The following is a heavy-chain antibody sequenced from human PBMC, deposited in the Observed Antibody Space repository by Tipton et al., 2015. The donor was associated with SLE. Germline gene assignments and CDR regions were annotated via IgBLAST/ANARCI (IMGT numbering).Heavy chain of an antibody. CDR3: ARLAVAGMWYYFDF. CDR1: GVSVSSGGYY. CDR2: IHSRGST. V-gene: IGHV4-31*03. Sequence: TLSLTCTVSGVSVSSGGYYWNWIRQHPEKGLEWIGCIHSRGSTYYTPSLKSRLIMSVHTSNNQFSLQLSSVTAADTALYYCARLAVAGMWYYFDFWGLGAPVTVSS. D-gene: IGHD6-19*01. J-gene: IGHJ4*02.